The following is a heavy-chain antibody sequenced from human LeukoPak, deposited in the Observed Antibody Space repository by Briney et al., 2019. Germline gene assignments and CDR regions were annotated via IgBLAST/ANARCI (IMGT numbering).Heavy chain of an antibody. CDR2: INSDGSST. CDR3: ARGGLQHGFDI. D-gene: IGHD5-24*01. J-gene: IGHJ3*02. V-gene: IGHV3-74*01. Sequence: GGSLRLPCAASGFTFSSYWMHWVRQAPGKGLVWVSRINSDGSSTSHADAVKGRFTFSRDNAKNTLYLQMNSLRAEDTAVYYCARGGLQHGFDIWGQGTMVTVSP. CDR1: GFTFSSYW.